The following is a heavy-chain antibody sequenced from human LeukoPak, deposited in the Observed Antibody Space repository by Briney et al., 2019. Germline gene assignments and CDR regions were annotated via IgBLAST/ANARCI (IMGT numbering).Heavy chain of an antibody. J-gene: IGHJ6*03. Sequence: ASVKVSCKASGYTFTGYYMHWVRQAPGQGLEWMGRINANSGGTNYAQKFQGRVTMTRDTSISTAYMELSRLRSDDTAVYYCARNYDFWSGYPSPYYYYYMDVWGKGTTVTVSS. CDR1: GYTFTGYY. CDR3: ARNYDFWSGYPSPYYYYYMDV. D-gene: IGHD3-3*01. V-gene: IGHV1-2*06. CDR2: INANSGGT.